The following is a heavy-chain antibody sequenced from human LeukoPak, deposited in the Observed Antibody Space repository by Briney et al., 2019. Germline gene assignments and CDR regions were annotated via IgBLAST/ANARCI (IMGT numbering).Heavy chain of an antibody. V-gene: IGHV3-7*01. CDR1: GFTFSDYY. Sequence: AGGSLRLSCAASGFTFSDYYMSWIRQAPGRGLEWVANIKQDGSEKYYVDSVKGRFTISRDNAKNSLYLQMNSLRAEDTAVYYRARDKHYYYYMDVWGKGTTVTVSS. CDR2: IKQDGSEK. CDR3: ARDKHYYYYMDV. J-gene: IGHJ6*03.